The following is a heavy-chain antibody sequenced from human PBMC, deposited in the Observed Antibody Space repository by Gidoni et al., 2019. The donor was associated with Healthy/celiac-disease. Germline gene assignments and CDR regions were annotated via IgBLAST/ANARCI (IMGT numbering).Heavy chain of an antibody. Sequence: EVQLVESGGGLVQPGGSLRLSCAASRFTFSSYEMNWVRQAPGKGLEWVSYISSSGSTIYYADSVKGRFTISRDNAKNSLYLQMNSLRAEDTAVYYCARVRGYDFWSGYLEFDPWGQGTLVTVSS. V-gene: IGHV3-48*03. J-gene: IGHJ5*02. D-gene: IGHD3-3*01. CDR3: ARVRGYDFWSGYLEFDP. CDR2: ISSSGSTI. CDR1: RFTFSSYE.